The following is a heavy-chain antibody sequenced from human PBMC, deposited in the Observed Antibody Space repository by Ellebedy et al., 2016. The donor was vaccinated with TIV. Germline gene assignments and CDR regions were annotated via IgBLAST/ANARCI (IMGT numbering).Heavy chain of an antibody. CDR1: GFTFSSYF. CDR2: ISGSGDTT. D-gene: IGHD3-22*01. Sequence: GGSLRLXXAASGFTFSSYFMSWVRQAPGKGLEWVSVISGSGDTTYYAASVKGRFTISRDNSKNTLYLQMNSLRAEDTAVYYCAKEGRRNYDTSSYPYYFDYWGQGILVTVSS. J-gene: IGHJ4*02. CDR3: AKEGRRNYDTSSYPYYFDY. V-gene: IGHV3-23*01.